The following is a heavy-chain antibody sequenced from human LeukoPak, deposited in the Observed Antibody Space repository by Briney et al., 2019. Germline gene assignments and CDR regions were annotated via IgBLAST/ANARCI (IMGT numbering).Heavy chain of an antibody. CDR1: GFTFSSYA. V-gene: IGHV3-30*02. CDR2: IRYDGTTK. Sequence: PGRSLRLSCAASGFTFSSYAMHWVRQAPGKGLEWVAYIRYDGTTKYYADSVKGRFTISRDNSKNTLYLQMNSLRPEDTAVYFCAKDPLYYSDTSGYQYYFDYWGQGTLVTVSS. CDR3: AKDPLYYSDTSGYQYYFDY. J-gene: IGHJ4*02. D-gene: IGHD3-22*01.